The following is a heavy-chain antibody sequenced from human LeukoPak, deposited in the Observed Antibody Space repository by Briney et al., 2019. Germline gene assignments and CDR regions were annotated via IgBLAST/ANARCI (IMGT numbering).Heavy chain of an antibody. Sequence: SVKLSCKASGGTFSSYAISWLRQAPGQGLEWMGGIIPIFGTANYAQKFQGRVTITADKSTSTAYMELSSLRSEDTAVYYCARGGDYYIHNNWFDPWGQGTLVTVSS. CDR2: IIPIFGTA. J-gene: IGHJ5*02. CDR1: GGTFSSYA. CDR3: ARGGDYYIHNNWFDP. V-gene: IGHV1-69*06. D-gene: IGHD1-26*01.